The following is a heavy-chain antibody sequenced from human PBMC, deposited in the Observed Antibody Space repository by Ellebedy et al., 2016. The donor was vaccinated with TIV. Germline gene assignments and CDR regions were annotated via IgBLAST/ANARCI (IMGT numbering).Heavy chain of an antibody. V-gene: IGHV3-21*01. J-gene: IGHJ2*01. Sequence: PGGSLRLSCAASGFTFSYYSMNWVRRAPGKGLQRVSSISSSSSYIYYADSLKGRLTISRDNAQNSLYLQMNSLRAEDTAVYYCARDLGSGSYSNGRYFDLWGRGTLVTVSS. CDR1: GFTFSYYS. CDR3: ARDLGSGSYSNGRYFDL. D-gene: IGHD3-10*01. CDR2: ISSSSSYI.